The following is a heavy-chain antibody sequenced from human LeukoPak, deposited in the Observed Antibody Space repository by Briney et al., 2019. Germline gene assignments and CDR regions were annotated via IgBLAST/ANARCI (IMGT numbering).Heavy chain of an antibody. CDR3: ARLGGGYSYDNWFDP. CDR1: GYTFTSYY. D-gene: IGHD5-18*01. CDR2: INPSGGST. Sequence: GASVKVSCKASGYTFTSYYMHWVRQAPGQGLEWMGIINPSGGSTSYAQKFQGRVTMTRDTSTSTVYMELSSLRSEDTAVYYCARLGGGYSYDNWFDPWGQGTLVTVSS. V-gene: IGHV1-46*01. J-gene: IGHJ5*02.